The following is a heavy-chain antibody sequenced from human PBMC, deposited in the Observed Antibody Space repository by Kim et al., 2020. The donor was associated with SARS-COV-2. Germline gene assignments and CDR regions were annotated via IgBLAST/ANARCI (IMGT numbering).Heavy chain of an antibody. V-gene: IGHV1-69*01. Sequence: AQKFQGRVTITADESTSTAYMELSSLRSEDTAVYYCARDHSSSWYFWFDPWGQGTLVTVSS. J-gene: IGHJ5*02. CDR3: ARDHSSSWYFWFDP. D-gene: IGHD6-13*01.